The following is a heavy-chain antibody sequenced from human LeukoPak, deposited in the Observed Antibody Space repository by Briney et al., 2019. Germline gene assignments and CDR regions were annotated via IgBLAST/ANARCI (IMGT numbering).Heavy chain of an antibody. D-gene: IGHD3-10*01. Sequence: SETLSLTCTVSGGSISSYYWSWIRQPAGKGLGWIGRIYTSGSTNYNPSLKSRVTMSVDTSKNQFSLKLSSVTAADTAVYYCARSLWFGELSPTLGMARNWFDPWGQGTLVTVSS. CDR2: IYTSGST. CDR1: GGSISSYY. V-gene: IGHV4-4*07. CDR3: ARSLWFGELSPTLGMARNWFDP. J-gene: IGHJ5*02.